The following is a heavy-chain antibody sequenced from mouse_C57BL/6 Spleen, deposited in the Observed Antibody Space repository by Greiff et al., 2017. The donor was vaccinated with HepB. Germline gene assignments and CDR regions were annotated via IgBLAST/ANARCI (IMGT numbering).Heavy chain of an antibody. D-gene: IGHD1-1*01. J-gene: IGHJ1*03. V-gene: IGHV14-4*01. CDR1: GFNIKDDY. CDR3: TTGTTVVATWYFDV. Sequence: VQLKQSGAELVRPGASVKLSCTASGFNIKDDYMHWVKQRPEQGLEWIGWIDPENGDTEYASKLQGKATITADTSSNTAYLQLSSLTSEDTAVYYCTTGTTVVATWYFDVWGTGTTVTVSS. CDR2: IDPENGDT.